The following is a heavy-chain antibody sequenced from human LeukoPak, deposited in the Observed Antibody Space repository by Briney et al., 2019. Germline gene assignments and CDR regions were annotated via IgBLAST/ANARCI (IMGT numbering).Heavy chain of an antibody. CDR2: IIPILGIA. D-gene: IGHD3-10*01. CDR1: GGTFSSYA. V-gene: IGHV1-69*04. CDR3: ARDSAYYYGSGSSEFDY. Sequence: ASVKVSCKASGGTFSSYAISWVRQAPGQGLEWMGRIIPILGIANYAQKFQGRVTITADKSTSTAYMELRSLRSEDTAVYYCARDSAYYYGSGSSEFDYWGQGTLVTVSS. J-gene: IGHJ4*02.